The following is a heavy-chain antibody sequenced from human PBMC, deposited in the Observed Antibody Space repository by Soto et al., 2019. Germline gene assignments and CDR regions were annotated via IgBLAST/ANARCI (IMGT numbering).Heavy chain of an antibody. J-gene: IGHJ4*02. V-gene: IGHV1-69*08. D-gene: IGHD5-12*01. CDR2: VIPLLDIV. CDR1: GGTFRNDI. Sequence: QVQLVQSGAEVKKPGSSVKVSCKTSGGTFRNDIITWVRQAPGQGLEWMGRVIPLLDIVNYAQKFQGRVTITADKSTSTAYMEMNSLRSEDTDVYYCVRDSPIGSTFSGYDGIDYWGQGTLVTVSS. CDR3: VRDSPIGSTFSGYDGIDY.